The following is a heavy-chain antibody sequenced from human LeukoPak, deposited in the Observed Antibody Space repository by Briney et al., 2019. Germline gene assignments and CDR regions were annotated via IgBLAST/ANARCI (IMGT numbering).Heavy chain of an antibody. D-gene: IGHD6-19*01. CDR2: ISGDGGSR. CDR3: AKGADPLTWRMTTVAGTRFDF. J-gene: IGHJ4*02. V-gene: IGHV3-43*02. Sequence: GGSLRLSCAVSGFTFDDYAMHWLRQAPGKGLEWVSLISGDGGSRYYAGSVKGRFTVSRDNSKNSLYLQMNRLRAEDTAFYYCAKGADPLTWRMTTVAGTRFDFWGQGTLVTVSS. CDR1: GFTFDDYA.